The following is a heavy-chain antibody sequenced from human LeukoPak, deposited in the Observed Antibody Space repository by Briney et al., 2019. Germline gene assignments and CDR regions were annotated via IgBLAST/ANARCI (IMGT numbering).Heavy chain of an antibody. CDR1: GFTFSSYG. J-gene: IGHJ6*02. CDR2: ISYDGSNK. Sequence: GGSLRLSCAASGFTFSSYGMPWVRQAPGKGLEWVAVISYDGSNKYYADSVKGRFTISRDNSKNTLYLQMNSLRAEDTAVYYCVRERSTAPYYYYGMDVWGQGTTVTVSS. CDR3: VRERSTAPYYYYGMDV. V-gene: IGHV3-30*03.